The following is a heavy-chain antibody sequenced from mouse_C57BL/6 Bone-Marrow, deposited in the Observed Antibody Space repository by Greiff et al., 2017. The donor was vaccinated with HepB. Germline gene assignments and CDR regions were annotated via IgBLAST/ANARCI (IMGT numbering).Heavy chain of an antibody. V-gene: IGHV1-52*01. CDR3: ARKGTGPFAY. CDR1: GYTFTSYW. Sequence: QVQLQQPGAELVRPGSSVKLSCKASGYTFTSYWMHWVKQRPIQGLEWIGNIDPSDSETHYNQKFKDKATLTVDKSSSTAYMRLSSLTSEDSAVYYCARKGTGPFAYWGQGTLVTVSA. CDR2: IDPSDSET. J-gene: IGHJ3*01. D-gene: IGHD4-1*01.